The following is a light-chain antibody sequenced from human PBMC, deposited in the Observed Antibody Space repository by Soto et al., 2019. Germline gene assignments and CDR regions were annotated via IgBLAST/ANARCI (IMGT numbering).Light chain of an antibody. Sequence: DIQMTQSPSSVSASVGDRITITCRASQAIGGRLAWFQQKPGKAPQYLIQAASILQSGFPSRFRGSGSGTEINLTINNLEAEDFASYFCLQVYFFPRTFGLRTKVEI. J-gene: IGKJ1*01. V-gene: IGKV1-12*01. CDR3: LQVYFFPRT. CDR1: QAIGGR. CDR2: AAS.